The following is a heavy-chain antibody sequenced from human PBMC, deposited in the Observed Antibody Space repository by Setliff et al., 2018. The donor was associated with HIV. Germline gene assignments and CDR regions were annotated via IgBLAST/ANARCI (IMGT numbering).Heavy chain of an antibody. J-gene: IGHJ4*02. CDR3: ARHPYSEEYYFDY. D-gene: IGHD4-4*01. CDR2: IGPRDSYT. Sequence: PGESLKISCKGSGYNFIDYWITWVRQMPGRGLEWMGRIGPRDSYTNYSPSFQGHVTISADKSISTAYLQWSSLKASDTAMYYCARHPYSEEYYFDYWGQGTLVTVSS. V-gene: IGHV5-10-1*01. CDR1: GYNFIDYW.